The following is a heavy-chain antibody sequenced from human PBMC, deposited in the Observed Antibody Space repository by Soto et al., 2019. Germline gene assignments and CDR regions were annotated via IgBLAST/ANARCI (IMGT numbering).Heavy chain of an antibody. J-gene: IGHJ4*02. V-gene: IGHV1-3*01. Sequence: ASVKVSCKASGYTFKSYAMHWVRQAPGQRLEWMGWINAGNGNTKYSQKLQGRVTITRDTSASTAYMELSSLRSEDTAVYYCARAPSWYNFDYWGQGTLVTVSS. CDR3: ARAPSWYNFDY. CDR2: INAGNGNT. CDR1: GYTFKSYA. D-gene: IGHD6-13*01.